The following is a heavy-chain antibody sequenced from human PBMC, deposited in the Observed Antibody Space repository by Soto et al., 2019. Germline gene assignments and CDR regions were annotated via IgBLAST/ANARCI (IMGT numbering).Heavy chain of an antibody. V-gene: IGHV4-4*02. CDR3: GRIRATWGAFDI. Sequence: QVQLQESGPGLVRPSGTLSLTCAVSGGSIIGINWWRWDRQPPGRGLELTGEIVHSRDTNFDPSLNRRVTTSVDKSKNQYSLNLTSVTVADTAVYYCGRIRATWGAFDIWGQGTLVTVSS. CDR2: IVHSRDT. CDR1: GGSIIGINW. J-gene: IGHJ3*02. D-gene: IGHD3-16*01.